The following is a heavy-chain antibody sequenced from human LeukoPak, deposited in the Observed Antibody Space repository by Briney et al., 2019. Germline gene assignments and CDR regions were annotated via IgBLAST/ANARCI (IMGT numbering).Heavy chain of an antibody. V-gene: IGHV4-4*07. CDR3: ARERIAAAGGEGRDFDY. CDR2: IYTSGST. J-gene: IGHJ4*02. D-gene: IGHD6-13*01. Sequence: PSETLSLTCTVSGGSLSSYYWSWIRQPAGKGLEWIGRIYTSGSTNYNPSLKSRVTMSVDTSKNQFSLKLSSVTAADTAVYYCARERIAAAGGEGRDFDYWGQGTLVTVSS. CDR1: GGSLSSYY.